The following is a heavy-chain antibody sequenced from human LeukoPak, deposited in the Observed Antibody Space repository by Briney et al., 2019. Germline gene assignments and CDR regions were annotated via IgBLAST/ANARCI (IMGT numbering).Heavy chain of an antibody. CDR3: ARVVGRAISSSWYRGYYYYYMDV. V-gene: IGHV3-74*01. CDR1: GFTFSSYW. D-gene: IGHD6-13*01. J-gene: IGHJ6*03. Sequence: GSLRLSCAASGFTFSSYWMHWVRQAPGKGLVWVSRINSDGSSTSYADSVKGRFTISRDNAKNTLYLQMNSLKAEDTAVYYCARVVGRAISSSWYRGYYYYYMDVWGKGTTVTVSS. CDR2: INSDGSST.